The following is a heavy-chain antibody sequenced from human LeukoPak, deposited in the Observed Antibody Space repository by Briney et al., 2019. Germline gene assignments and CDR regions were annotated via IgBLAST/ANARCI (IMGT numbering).Heavy chain of an antibody. D-gene: IGHD2-15*01. J-gene: IGHJ5*02. CDR1: GGSISSSSYY. V-gene: IGHV4-39*07. CDR3: ARDREDIVDKGLDP. Sequence: SETLSLTCTVSGGSISSSSYYWGWIRQPPGKGLEWIGSIYYSGSTYYNPSLKSRVTISVDTSKNQFSLKLSSVTAADTAVYYCARDREDIVDKGLDPWGQGTLVTVSS. CDR2: IYYSGST.